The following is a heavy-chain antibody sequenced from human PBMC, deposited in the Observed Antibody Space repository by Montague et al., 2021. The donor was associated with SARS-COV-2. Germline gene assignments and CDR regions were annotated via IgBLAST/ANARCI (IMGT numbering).Heavy chain of an antibody. D-gene: IGHD3-3*01. CDR1: GGSVSSGSSY. J-gene: IGHJ6*02. CDR2: IYYSGST. CDR3: ARDPWHITIFGVVTRYGMDV. V-gene: IGHV4-61*01. Sequence: SETLSLTCTVPGGSVSSGSSYWSWIRQPPGKGLEWIGYIYYSGSTNYNPSLKSRVTISVDTSKNQFSLKLSSVTAADTAVYYCARDPWHITIFGVVTRYGMDVWGQGTTVTVSS.